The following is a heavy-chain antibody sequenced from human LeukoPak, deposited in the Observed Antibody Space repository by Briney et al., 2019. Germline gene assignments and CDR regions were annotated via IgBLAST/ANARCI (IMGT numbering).Heavy chain of an antibody. D-gene: IGHD3-10*01. J-gene: IGHJ4*02. V-gene: IGHV5-51*01. Sequence: GESLKVSCKGSGYSFTSYWIAWVRQMPGKGLEWMGIIYPSDSDTRYSPSFEGQVTISADKSINTAYLQWSSLRASDTAMYFCARYYGSGAAYWGQGTLVTVSS. CDR3: ARYYGSGAAY. CDR1: GYSFTSYW. CDR2: IYPSDSDT.